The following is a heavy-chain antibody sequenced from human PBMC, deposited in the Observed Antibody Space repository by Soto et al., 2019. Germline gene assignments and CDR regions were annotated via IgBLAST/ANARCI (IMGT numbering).Heavy chain of an antibody. CDR1: GFTFSSYA. J-gene: IGHJ3*01. Sequence: GGSLRLSCAASGFTFSSYAMSWVRQAPGKGLEWVSAISGSGGSTYYADSVKGRFTISRDNSKNTLYLQMNSLRAEDTAVYYYAKPLRFLEWVDHFDHWGQGTMVTVSS. D-gene: IGHD3-3*01. CDR3: AKPLRFLEWVDHFDH. V-gene: IGHV3-23*01. CDR2: ISGSGGST.